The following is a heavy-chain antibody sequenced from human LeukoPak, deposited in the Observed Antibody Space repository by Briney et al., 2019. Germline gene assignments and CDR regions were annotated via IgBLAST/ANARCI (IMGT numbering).Heavy chain of an antibody. CDR3: ARVGSGSYFDY. D-gene: IGHD1-26*01. CDR2: IYYSGST. V-gene: IGHV4-61*01. J-gene: IGHJ4*02. CDR1: GGSVSSGSYY. Sequence: PSETLSLTCTVSGGSVSSGSYYWSWIRQPPGKGLEWIGYIYYSGSTNYNPSLKSRITISVDTSKNQFSLKLSSVTAADTAVYYCARVGSGSYFDYWGQGTLVTVSS.